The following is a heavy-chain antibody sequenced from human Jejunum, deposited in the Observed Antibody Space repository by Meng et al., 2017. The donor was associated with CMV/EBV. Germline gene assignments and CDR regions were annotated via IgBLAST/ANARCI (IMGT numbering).Heavy chain of an antibody. CDR3: AGGAVWLVYEY. V-gene: IGHV3-66*01. J-gene: IGHJ4*02. CDR2: IYNGDNT. CDR1: GFSFSDPL. D-gene: IGHD5-12*01. Sequence: VTLVDSGVALVQPGGSLRLSCAASGFSFSDPLMDWVRQAPGKGLEWVSVIYNGDNTNYAESVRGRFTISRDNSKNTLYLQMNSLRAEDTAVYYCAGGAVWLVYEYWGQGTLVTVSS.